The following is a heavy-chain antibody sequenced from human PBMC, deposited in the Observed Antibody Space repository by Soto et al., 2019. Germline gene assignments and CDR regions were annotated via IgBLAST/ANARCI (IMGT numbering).Heavy chain of an antibody. Sequence: PEGSLRLSCAASGFTFSNYWMSWVRQAPGKGLEWVANIKEDGNEKNYVDSLKGRFTISRDNAKNSLYLQMNSLRAEDTAVYYCARGCSSTSCPPLYGIDGCAQVNMVNVSS. V-gene: IGHV3-7*03. J-gene: IGHJ6*02. CDR1: GFTFSNYW. CDR3: ARGCSSTSCPPLYGIDG. CDR2: IKEDGNEK. D-gene: IGHD2-2*01.